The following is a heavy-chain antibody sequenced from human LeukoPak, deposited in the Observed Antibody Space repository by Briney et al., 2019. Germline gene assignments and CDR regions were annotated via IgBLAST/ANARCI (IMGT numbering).Heavy chain of an antibody. D-gene: IGHD2-15*01. CDR2: ISYSGST. J-gene: IGHJ4*02. CDR3: ARDRGPDCSGGSCWDY. V-gene: IGHV4-59*11. CDR1: GGSISSHY. Sequence: SETLSLTCTVSGGSISSHYWSWIRQPPGRGLEWMGYISYSGSTNYNPSLKSRVTISVDTSKNQFSLKLSSVTAADTAVYYCARDRGPDCSGGSCWDYWGQGTQVTVSS.